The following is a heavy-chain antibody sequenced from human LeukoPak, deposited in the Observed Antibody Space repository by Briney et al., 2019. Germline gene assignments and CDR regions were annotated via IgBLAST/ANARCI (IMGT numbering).Heavy chain of an antibody. CDR1: GGSISSYY. J-gene: IGHJ6*02. Sequence: PSETLSLTCTVSGGSISSYYWNWIRQPPGKGLEWIGYIFYSGTTSYNPSLKSRVTISVDTSKNQFSLKLSSVTAADTAVYYCAAGIVVGYYYYGMDVWGQGTTVTVSS. CDR3: AAGIVVGYYYYGMDV. CDR2: IFYSGTT. V-gene: IGHV4-59*08. D-gene: IGHD6-19*01.